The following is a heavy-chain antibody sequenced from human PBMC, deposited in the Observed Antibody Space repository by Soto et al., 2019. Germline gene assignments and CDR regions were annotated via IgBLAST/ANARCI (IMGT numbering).Heavy chain of an antibody. J-gene: IGHJ4*02. Sequence: EVRLLESGGGLVQPGGSLRLSCRASGLPHSNFAMLWVRQAPGKXLXCVSGIYGSGRGIEYADSVKGRFTISRDNSKNTVYLEMTAXRAXXXXXXXXXXXXXXXXXXXLMDXWGRVTQVTVSS. CDR3: XXXXXXXXXXXLMDX. CDR1: GLPHSNFA. D-gene: IGHD3-16*01. V-gene: IGHV3-23*05. CDR2: IYGSGRGI.